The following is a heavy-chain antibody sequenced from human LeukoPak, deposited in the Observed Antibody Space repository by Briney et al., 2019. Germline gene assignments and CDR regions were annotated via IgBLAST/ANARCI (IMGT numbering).Heavy chain of an antibody. CDR1: GFTFSSYG. J-gene: IGHJ4*02. CDR3: AKENNYDFWSGCLFDY. CDR2: ISYDGSNK. D-gene: IGHD3-3*01. V-gene: IGHV3-30*18. Sequence: GGSLRLSCAASGFTFSSYGMHWVRQAPGKGLEWVAVISYDGSNKYYADSVKGRFTISRDNSKNTLYLQMNSLRAEDTAVYYCAKENNYDFWSGCLFDYWGQGTLVTVSS.